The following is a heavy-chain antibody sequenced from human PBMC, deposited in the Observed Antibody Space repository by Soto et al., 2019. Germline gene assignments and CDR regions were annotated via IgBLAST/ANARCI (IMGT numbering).Heavy chain of an antibody. D-gene: IGHD2-2*01. J-gene: IGHJ4*02. CDR3: ARADKTWVLPASVY. CDR1: GYTFTSYG. CDR2: ISAYNGNT. Sequence: ASVKVSCKASGYTFTSYGISWVRQAPGQGLEWMGWISAYNGNTNYAQKLQGRVTMTTDTSTSTAYMELRSLGSDDTAVYYCARADKTWVLPASVYWGQGTLVTVSS. V-gene: IGHV1-18*04.